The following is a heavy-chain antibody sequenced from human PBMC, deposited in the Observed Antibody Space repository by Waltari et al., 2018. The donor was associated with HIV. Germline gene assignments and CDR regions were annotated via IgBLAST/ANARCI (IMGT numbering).Heavy chain of an antibody. Sequence: EVQLVESGGCLVQPGGSLRLSCAASGFSFGTYSMSWVRQVPGKGMEWVSYISTSSSTIYYADSVKGRFTISRDNAKNSLYLQMNSLRAEDTAVYYCARDRNSRGAFEIWGQGTMVTVSS. D-gene: IGHD5-18*01. CDR3: ARDRNSRGAFEI. V-gene: IGHV3-48*01. CDR2: ISTSSSTI. CDR1: GFSFGTYS. J-gene: IGHJ3*02.